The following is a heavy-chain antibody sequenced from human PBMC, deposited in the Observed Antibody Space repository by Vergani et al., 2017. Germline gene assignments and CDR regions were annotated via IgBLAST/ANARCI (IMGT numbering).Heavy chain of an antibody. V-gene: IGHV3-11*05. J-gene: IGHJ4*02. D-gene: IGHD3-22*01. CDR1: GFTFSDYY. CDR2: ISSSSSYT. Sequence: QVQLVESGGGLVKPGGSLRLSCAASGFTFSDYYMSWIRQAPGKGLEWVSYISSSSSYTNYADSVKGRFTISRDNAKNSLYLQMNSLRAEDTAEYYGARDGKYYYDSSGKDWGQGTLVTVSS. CDR3: ARDGKYYYDSSGKD.